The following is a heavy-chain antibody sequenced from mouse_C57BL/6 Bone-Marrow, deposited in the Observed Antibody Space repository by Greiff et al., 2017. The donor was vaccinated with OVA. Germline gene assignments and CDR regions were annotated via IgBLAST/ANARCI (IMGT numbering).Heavy chain of an antibody. CDR3: ARWGDYDACAY. D-gene: IGHD2-4*01. CDR2: IYPGGGYT. CDR1: GYTFTNYW. J-gene: IGHJ3*01. Sequence: QVQLQQSGAELVRPGTSVKMSCKASGYTFTNYWIGWAKQRPGHGLEWIGDIYPGGGYTNYNEKFKGKATLTADKSSSTAYMQFSSLTSEDSAINYCARWGDYDACAYWGQGTLVTVSA. V-gene: IGHV1-63*01.